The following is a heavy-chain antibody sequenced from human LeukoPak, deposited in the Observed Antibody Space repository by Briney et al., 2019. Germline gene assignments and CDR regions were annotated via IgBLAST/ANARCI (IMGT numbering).Heavy chain of an antibody. D-gene: IGHD2-15*01. Sequence: SETLSLTCAVYGGSFSGYYWSWIRQPPGKGLEWIGEISHSGSTNYNPSLKSRVTISVDTSKNQFSLKLSSVTAADTAVYYCARGRYCSGGSCYRYYYYYMDVWGKGTTVTVSS. J-gene: IGHJ6*03. V-gene: IGHV4-34*01. CDR1: GGSFSGYY. CDR3: ARGRYCSGGSCYRYYYYYMDV. CDR2: ISHSGST.